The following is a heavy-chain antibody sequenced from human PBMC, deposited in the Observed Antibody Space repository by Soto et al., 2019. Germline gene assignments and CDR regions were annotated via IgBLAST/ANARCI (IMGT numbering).Heavy chain of an antibody. V-gene: IGHV4-34*01. J-gene: IGHJ5*02. CDR2: INHSGST. Sequence: SETLSLTCAVYGGSFSGYYWSWIRQPPGKGLEWIGEINHSGSTNYNPSLKSRVTISVDTSKNQFSLKLSSVTAADTAVYYCARGPRITMVRRWFDPWGQGTMVTVYS. CDR3: ARGPRITMVRRWFDP. CDR1: GGSFSGYY. D-gene: IGHD3-10*01.